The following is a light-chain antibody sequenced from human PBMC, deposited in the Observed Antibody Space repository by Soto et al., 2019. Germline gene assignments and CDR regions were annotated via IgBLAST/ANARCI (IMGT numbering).Light chain of an antibody. J-gene: IGLJ2*01. CDR3: SSYTSSSVV. Sequence: SALTQPASVSGSPGQSITISCTGTSSDVGGYNYVSWYQQHPGKAPKLMIYEVSNRPSGVSNRFSGSKSGNTASLTISGLQAEDEADYYCSSYTSSSVVFGGGTKLTGL. CDR1: SSDVGGYNY. V-gene: IGLV2-14*01. CDR2: EVS.